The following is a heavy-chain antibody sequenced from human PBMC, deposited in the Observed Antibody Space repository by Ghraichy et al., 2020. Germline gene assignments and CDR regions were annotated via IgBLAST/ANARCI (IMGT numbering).Heavy chain of an antibody. CDR2: ISITSGST. Sequence: GESLRLSCAASGFTFTTYAMSWVRQAPGKGLEWVSSISITSGSTHYGVSVKGRFTISRDNSKNTLYLQMNSLRAEDTALYYCAKTRDGYNSPFDYWGQGTLVTVSS. CDR1: GFTFTTYA. J-gene: IGHJ4*02. CDR3: AKTRDGYNSPFDY. V-gene: IGHV3-23*01. D-gene: IGHD5-24*01.